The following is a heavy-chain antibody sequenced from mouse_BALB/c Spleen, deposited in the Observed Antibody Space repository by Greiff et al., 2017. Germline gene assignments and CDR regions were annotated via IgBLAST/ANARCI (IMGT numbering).Heavy chain of an antibody. Sequence: EVQLQESGAELVKPGASVKLSCTASGFNIKDTYMHWVKQRPEQGLEWIGRIDPANGNTKYDPKFQGKATITADTSSNTAYLQLSSLTSEDTAVYYCARDDGYYWFAYWGQGTLVTVSA. CDR2: IDPANGNT. CDR3: ARDDGYYWFAY. D-gene: IGHD2-3*01. CDR1: GFNIKDTY. V-gene: IGHV14-3*02. J-gene: IGHJ3*01.